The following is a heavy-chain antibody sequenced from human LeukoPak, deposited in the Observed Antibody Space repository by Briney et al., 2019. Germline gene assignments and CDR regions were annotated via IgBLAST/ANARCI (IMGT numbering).Heavy chain of an antibody. Sequence: GGSLRLSCAASGFTFSSYWMHWVRQAPGKGLVWVSRINSDGSTTIYADSVKGRFTISRDNAKNTLYLQMNSLRAEDTAVYYCARHGIAVAGTRITGFFDYWGQGTLVTVSS. CDR3: ARHGIAVAGTRITGFFDY. V-gene: IGHV3-74*01. J-gene: IGHJ4*02. D-gene: IGHD6-19*01. CDR1: GFTFSSYW. CDR2: INSDGSTT.